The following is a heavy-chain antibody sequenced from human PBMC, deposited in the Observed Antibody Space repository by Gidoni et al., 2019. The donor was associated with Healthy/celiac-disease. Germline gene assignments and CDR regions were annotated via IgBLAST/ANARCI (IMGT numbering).Heavy chain of an antibody. CDR2: IYDSGST. Sequence: QVQLQESGPGLVKPSETLSLTCTVSGGSISSYYWRWIRQPPGKGLEWIGYIYDSGSTKCNPSLKSGVTISVDTSKNQFSVKLSSVTAADTAVYYCARLFAESRYYYDSSGYYAEDYWGQGTLVTVSS. J-gene: IGHJ4*02. CDR3: ARLFAESRYYYDSSGYYAEDY. D-gene: IGHD3-22*01. V-gene: IGHV4-59*08. CDR1: GGSISSYY.